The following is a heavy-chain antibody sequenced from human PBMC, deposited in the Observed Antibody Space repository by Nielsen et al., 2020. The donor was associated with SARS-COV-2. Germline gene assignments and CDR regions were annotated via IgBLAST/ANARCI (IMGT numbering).Heavy chain of an antibody. D-gene: IGHD3-10*01. CDR3: ASFASGTFSIHV. CDR1: GGSISSYY. CDR2: IYYSGST. V-gene: IGHV4-59*13. J-gene: IGHJ6*02. Sequence: SETLSLTCTVSGGSISSYYWSWIWQPPGKGLEWIGYIYYSGSTNYNPSLKSRVTISLDTSKNQFSLKLSSVTAADTAVYYCASFASGTFSIHVWGQGTSVTVSS.